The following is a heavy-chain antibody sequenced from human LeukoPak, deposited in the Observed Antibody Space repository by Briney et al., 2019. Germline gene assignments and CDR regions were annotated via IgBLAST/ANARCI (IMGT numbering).Heavy chain of an antibody. J-gene: IGHJ4*02. D-gene: IGHD2-21*01. CDR2: TSYDGTNK. CDR3: AKARRTYFTLDY. Sequence: GGSLRLSCAASGFTFSSYGMHWVRQAPGKGLEWVAVTSYDGTNKYYADSVKGRFTISRDNSKNTLYLQMNSLRAEDTAVYYCAKARRTYFTLDYWGQGTLVTVSS. CDR1: GFTFSSYG. V-gene: IGHV3-30*18.